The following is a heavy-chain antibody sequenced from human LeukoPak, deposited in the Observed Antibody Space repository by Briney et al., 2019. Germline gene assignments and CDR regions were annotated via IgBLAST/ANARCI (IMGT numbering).Heavy chain of an antibody. V-gene: IGHV3-23*01. CDR1: GFTFSTYA. J-gene: IGHJ5*02. D-gene: IGHD3-10*01. Sequence: GASLRLSCAASGFTFSTYAMSWVRQAPGKGLEWVSTISGSGASAYYADSVKGRFTISRDNSKSTLYLQMNSLRAEDTAVYYCAKDQTFYLGSGSYSNWFDPWGQGTLVTVSS. CDR2: ISGSGASA. CDR3: AKDQTFYLGSGSYSNWFDP.